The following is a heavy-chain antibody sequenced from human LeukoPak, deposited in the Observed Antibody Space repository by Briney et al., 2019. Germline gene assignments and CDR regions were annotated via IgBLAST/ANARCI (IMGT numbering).Heavy chain of an antibody. CDR1: GGTFSSYA. V-gene: IGHV1-69*13. J-gene: IGHJ4*02. CDR2: IIPIFGTA. Sequence: ASVKVSCKASGGTFSSYAISWVRQAPGQGLEWMGGIIPIFGTANYAQKLQGRVTITADESTSTAYMELSSLRSEDTAVYYCARVRCSSTSCYERGFDYWGQGTLVTVSS. CDR3: ARVRCSSTSCYERGFDY. D-gene: IGHD2-2*01.